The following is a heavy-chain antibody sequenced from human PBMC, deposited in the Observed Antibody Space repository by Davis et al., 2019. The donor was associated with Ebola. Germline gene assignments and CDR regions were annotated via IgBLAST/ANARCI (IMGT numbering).Heavy chain of an antibody. CDR2: IRDDGSEK. CDR3: ARETWGDYDY. D-gene: IGHD4-17*01. V-gene: IGHV3-7*01. J-gene: IGHJ4*02. Sequence: GESLKISCAASGFAFRNYWMSWVRQAPGKGLEWVATIRDDGSEKYYVDSLKGRFTISRDNAKNSLFLHMNSLRGEDTAVYYCARETWGDYDYWGRGTLVTVSS. CDR1: GFAFRNYW.